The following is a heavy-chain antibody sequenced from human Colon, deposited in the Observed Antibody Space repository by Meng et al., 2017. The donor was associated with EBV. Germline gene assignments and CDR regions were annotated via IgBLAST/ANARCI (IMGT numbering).Heavy chain of an antibody. J-gene: IGHJ4*02. CDR1: FGCISCGVSY. Sequence: QQIAGAVLVKLCKIVLLSYCVCFGCISCGVSYWGLIRQPPVKGLVRIVYIYYTGRTYNTPPLKHLVTISMKASKNHFSLSLSSVTAAYTSVYYFARNYYVDYWGQGTLVTVSS. CDR2: IYYTGRT. V-gene: IGHV4-30-4*01. CDR3: ARNYYVDY.